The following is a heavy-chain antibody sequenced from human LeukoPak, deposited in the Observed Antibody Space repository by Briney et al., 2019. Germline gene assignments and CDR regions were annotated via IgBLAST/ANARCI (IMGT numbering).Heavy chain of an antibody. J-gene: IGHJ4*02. CDR1: GYTFSSHD. Sequence: ASVKVSCKASGYTFSSHDIYWVRQAPGQGLEWMGWMNLYSGDTYYAQNFQGRFSITSDTSKSTNYMDLASLAPEDTAVYYCARVPVPAPRRGLYFDYWGQGTLITVSS. CDR2: MNLYSGDT. V-gene: IGHV1-8*01. CDR3: ARVPVPAPRRGLYFDY. D-gene: IGHD2-2*01.